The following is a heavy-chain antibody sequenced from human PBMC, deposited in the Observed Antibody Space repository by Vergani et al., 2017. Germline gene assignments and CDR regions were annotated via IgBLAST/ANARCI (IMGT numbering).Heavy chain of an antibody. D-gene: IGHD6-6*01. Sequence: EVQLVESGGGLVQPGGSLRLSCAASGFTFSSYSMNWVRQAPGKGLEWVSYISSSSSTIYYADSVKGRFTISRDNSKNTLYLQMNSLRAEDTAVYYCARDGDPRTSPSMKLDYWGQGTLVTVSS. CDR1: GFTFSSYS. V-gene: IGHV3-48*01. J-gene: IGHJ4*02. CDR3: ARDGDPRTSPSMKLDY. CDR2: ISSSSSTI.